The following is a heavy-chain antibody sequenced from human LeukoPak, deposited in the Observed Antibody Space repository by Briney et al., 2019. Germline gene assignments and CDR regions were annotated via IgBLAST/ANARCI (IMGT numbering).Heavy chain of an antibody. V-gene: IGHV3-23*01. J-gene: IGHJ4*02. D-gene: IGHD2-15*01. CDR3: AKVHEGYYSDRYGRLVNY. Sequence: GGSLRLSCAASGFTFSNSPMTWVRQAPGKGLEWVSSISGSGGATFYAGSVKGRFTISRDNSKNTLYLQMNSLRAEDTVVYYCAKVHEGYYSDRYGRLVNYWGQGTLVTVSS. CDR2: ISGSGGAT. CDR1: GFTFSNSP.